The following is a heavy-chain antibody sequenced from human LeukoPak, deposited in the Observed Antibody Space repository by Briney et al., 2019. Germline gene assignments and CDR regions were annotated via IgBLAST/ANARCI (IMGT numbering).Heavy chain of an antibody. D-gene: IGHD3-22*01. CDR1: GGSISSNSFY. CDR2: IYSTGTT. J-gene: IGHJ3*02. Sequence: PSETLSLTCTVSGGSISSNSFYWSWIRQPAGKGLECIGRIYSTGTTYYNPSLKSRVTMSVDTSKNQFSLRLGSVTAADTAVYYCAAGTFGDYFDSSGYYGAFDIWGQGTTATVSS. CDR3: AAGTFGDYFDSSGYYGAFDI. V-gene: IGHV4-61*02.